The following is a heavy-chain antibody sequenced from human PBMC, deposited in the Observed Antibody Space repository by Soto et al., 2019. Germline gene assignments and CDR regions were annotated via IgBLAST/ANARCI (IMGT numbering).Heavy chain of an antibody. CDR3: ARGRRSQGGRYYYYYMDV. V-gene: IGHV1-3*01. J-gene: IGHJ6*03. Sequence: ASVKVSCKASGYTFTSYAMHWVRQAPGQRLEWMGWINASNGNTKYSQKFQGRVTMTGNTSISTAYMELSSLRSEDTAVYYCARGRRSQGGRYYYYYMDVWGKGTTVTVSS. CDR2: INASNGNT. CDR1: GYTFTSYA. D-gene: IGHD3-16*01.